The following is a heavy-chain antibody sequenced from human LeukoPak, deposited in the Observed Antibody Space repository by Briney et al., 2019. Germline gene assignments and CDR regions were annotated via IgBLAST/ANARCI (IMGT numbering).Heavy chain of an antibody. CDR1: GFTFSSYA. CDR3: AKDPTAGDYLR. V-gene: IGHV3-23*01. Sequence: GGSLRLSCAASGFTFSSYAMSWVRQAPGKGLEWVSAICGSGGSTYYADSVKVRFTISRDNSKNTLYLQMNSLRAEDTAVYYCAKDPTAGDYLRWGQGTLVTVSS. J-gene: IGHJ4*02. D-gene: IGHD4-17*01. CDR2: ICGSGGST.